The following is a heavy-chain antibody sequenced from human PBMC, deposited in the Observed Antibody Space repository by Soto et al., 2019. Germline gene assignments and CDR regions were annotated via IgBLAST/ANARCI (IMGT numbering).Heavy chain of an antibody. CDR2: IYYSGST. V-gene: IGHV4-59*08. J-gene: IGHJ6*03. CDR1: GGSISSYY. Sequence: SETLSLTCTVSGGSISSYYWSWIRQPPGKGLEWIGYIYYSGSTNYHPSLKSRVTLSVDTSKNQFSLKLSSVTAADTAVYYCARHVPHDFWSGTLYYYYYMDVWGKGTTVTVSS. D-gene: IGHD3-3*01. CDR3: ARHVPHDFWSGTLYYYYYMDV.